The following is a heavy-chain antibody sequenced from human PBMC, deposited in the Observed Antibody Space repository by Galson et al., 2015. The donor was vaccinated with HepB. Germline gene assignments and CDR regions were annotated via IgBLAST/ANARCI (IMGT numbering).Heavy chain of an antibody. Sequence: SVKVSCKASGFTFTSYDINWVRQATGQGLEWMGWMSPNSGNTGYAQKFKGRVTMTWDTSTSTAYMELSRLRFEDTAVYYCARGPAGYDSSGYFDFWGQGTLVTVSS. D-gene: IGHD3-22*01. J-gene: IGHJ4*02. V-gene: IGHV1-8*01. CDR2: MSPNSGNT. CDR3: ARGPAGYDSSGYFDF. CDR1: GFTFTSYD.